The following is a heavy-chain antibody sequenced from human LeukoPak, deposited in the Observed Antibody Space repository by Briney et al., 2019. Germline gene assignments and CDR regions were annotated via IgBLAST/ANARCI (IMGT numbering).Heavy chain of an antibody. CDR2: IYTSGST. J-gene: IGHJ4*01. CDR1: GGSISSGNFY. V-gene: IGHV4-61*02. Sequence: TSQTLSLTCTVSGGSISSGNFYWSWIRQPAGKGLEWIGRIYTSGSTNYNPSLKSRVTISLDTSKNQFSLKVSSVTAADTAVYYCARGRLTGRYYFDYWGQGTLVTVSS. D-gene: IGHD7-27*01. CDR3: ARGRLTGRYYFDY.